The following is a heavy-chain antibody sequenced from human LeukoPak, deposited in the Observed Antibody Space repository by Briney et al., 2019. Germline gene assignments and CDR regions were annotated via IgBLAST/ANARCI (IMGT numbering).Heavy chain of an antibody. CDR2: IYYSGST. CDR3: ARVSRRILDY. V-gene: IGHV4-39*07. CDR1: GGSIISSSYY. Sequence: PSATLSLPCTVSGGSIISSSYYWGWIRQPPGQGLEWIGSIYYSGSTYYNPSLKSRVTISVDTSKNQFSLKLSSVTAADTAVYYCARVSRRILDYWGQGTLVTVSS. J-gene: IGHJ4*02.